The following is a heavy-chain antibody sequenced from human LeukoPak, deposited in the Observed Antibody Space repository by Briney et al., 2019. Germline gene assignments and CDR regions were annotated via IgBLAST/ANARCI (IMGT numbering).Heavy chain of an antibody. J-gene: IGHJ4*02. Sequence: GGSLRLSCAASGFTFSSSWMHWVRQAPGKGLVWVSRMDGDGNDIDYADSVKGRFIISRDNAKNTLYLQMYSLRAEDTAVYYCARSPRTDFASWGREPWSPSPQ. V-gene: IGHV3-74*01. CDR3: ARSPRTDFAS. D-gene: IGHD4-17*01. CDR2: MDGDGNDI. CDR1: GFTFSSSW.